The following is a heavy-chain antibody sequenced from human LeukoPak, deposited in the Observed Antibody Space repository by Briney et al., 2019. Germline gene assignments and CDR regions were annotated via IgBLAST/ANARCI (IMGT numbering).Heavy chain of an antibody. J-gene: IGHJ4*02. CDR1: GASISSSY. D-gene: IGHD2-15*01. CDR3: ARRGYCSGGTCLTFDL. CDR2: IYYSGTT. Sequence: SETLSLTCTVSGASISSSYWSWIRQPPGKGLEWIGYIYYSGTTNYNPSLTSRLTISVETSKNQFSLKLSSVTAADTAVYYCARRGYCSGGTCLTFDLWGQGTLVTVSS. V-gene: IGHV4-59*08.